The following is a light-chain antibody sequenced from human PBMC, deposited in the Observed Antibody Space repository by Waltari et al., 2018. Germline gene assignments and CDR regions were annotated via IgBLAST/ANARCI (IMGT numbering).Light chain of an antibody. CDR1: SSNIGSNT. J-gene: IGLJ2*01. CDR2: IND. CDR3: AAWDDSLSAWL. Sequence: QSVLTQPPSASGTPGQRVSISCSGSSSNIGSNTLNWYQQVPGTAPRLVMFINDQRPSGVPDRFSASKSGTSASLAISGLQSEDEADYCCAAWDDSLSAWLFGGGTKLTVL. V-gene: IGLV1-44*01.